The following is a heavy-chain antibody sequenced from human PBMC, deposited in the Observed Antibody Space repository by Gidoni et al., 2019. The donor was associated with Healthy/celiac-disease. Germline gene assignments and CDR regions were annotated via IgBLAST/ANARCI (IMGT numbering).Heavy chain of an antibody. CDR1: GFTFSSYA. V-gene: IGHV3-30-3*01. J-gene: IGHJ4*02. CDR2: ISYDGSNK. D-gene: IGHD6-13*01. Sequence: QVQLVESGGGVVQPGRSLRLSCAASGFTFSSYAMHWVRQAPGKGLEWVAVISYDGSNKYYADSVKGRFTISRDNSKNTLYLQMNSLRAEDTAVYYCASTKQQLVGWEWGQGTLVTVSS. CDR3: ASTKQQLVGWE.